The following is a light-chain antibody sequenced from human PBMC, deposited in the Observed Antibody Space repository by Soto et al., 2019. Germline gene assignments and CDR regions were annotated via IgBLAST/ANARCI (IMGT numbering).Light chain of an antibody. CDR3: LQDYVYPWT. V-gene: IGKV1-6*01. J-gene: IGKJ1*01. Sequence: AIQVTQSPSSLSASVGDRVTISCRASQGIGNELGWYQQKPGKAPKLLIYEASTLQTGVASRFSGSGSGTVFTLTVSSLQPEDFATYYCLQDYVYPWTFGQGTKVEVK. CDR1: QGIGNE. CDR2: EAS.